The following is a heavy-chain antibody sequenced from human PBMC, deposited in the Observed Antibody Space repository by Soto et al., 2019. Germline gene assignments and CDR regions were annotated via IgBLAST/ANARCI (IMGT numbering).Heavy chain of an antibody. CDR1: GFTFSNAW. J-gene: IGHJ6*03. Sequence: GGSLRLSCAASGFTFSNAWMSWVRQAPGKGLEWVGRIKSKTDGGTTDYAAPVKGRFTISRDDSKNTLYLQMNSLKTEDTAVDYCTTDLAGNTAMDNYYYYMDVWGKGTTVTVSS. CDR3: TTDLAGNTAMDNYYYYMDV. D-gene: IGHD5-18*01. CDR2: IKSKTDGGTT. V-gene: IGHV3-15*01.